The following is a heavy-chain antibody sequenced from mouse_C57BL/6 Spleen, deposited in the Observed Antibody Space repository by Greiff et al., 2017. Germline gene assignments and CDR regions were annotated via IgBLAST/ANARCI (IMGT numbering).Heavy chain of an antibody. CDR3: ARPSNPEWFAY. V-gene: IGHV1-22*01. Sequence: EVQLVESGPELVKPGASVKMSCKASGYTFTDYNMHWVKQSHGKSLEWIGYINPNNGGTSYNQKFKGKATLTVNKSSSTAYMELRSLTSEDSAVYYCARPSNPEWFAYWGQGTLVTVSA. CDR2: INPNNGGT. D-gene: IGHD2-5*01. CDR1: GYTFTDYN. J-gene: IGHJ3*01.